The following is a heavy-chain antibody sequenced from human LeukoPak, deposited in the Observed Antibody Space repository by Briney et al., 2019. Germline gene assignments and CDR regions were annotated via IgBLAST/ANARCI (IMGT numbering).Heavy chain of an antibody. CDR1: GFTFTDHY. D-gene: IGHD3-10*02. J-gene: IGHJ5*02. Sequence: GGSLRLFCATSGFTFTDHYMDGVRQAPGKGLDWVARIRNRPKSYTTEYAASVKGRFTISRDDSKSSLFLQMSGLRTEDTAMYYCSISYVPGKDAYFDLRGQGTLVTVSS. CDR3: SISYVPGKDAYFDL. CDR2: IRNRPKSYTT. V-gene: IGHV3-72*01.